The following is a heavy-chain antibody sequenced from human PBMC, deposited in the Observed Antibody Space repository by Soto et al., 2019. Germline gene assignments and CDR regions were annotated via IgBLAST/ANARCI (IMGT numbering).Heavy chain of an antibody. J-gene: IGHJ4*02. Sequence: SVKVSCKASGGTFSSYAISWVRQAPGQGLEWMGGIIPIFGTANYAQKFQGRVTITADKSTSTAYMELSSLRSEDTAVYYCARDQAHIAAAGTGYWGQGTMVTVYS. CDR2: IIPIFGTA. V-gene: IGHV1-69*06. D-gene: IGHD6-13*01. CDR1: GGTFSSYA. CDR3: ARDQAHIAAAGTGY.